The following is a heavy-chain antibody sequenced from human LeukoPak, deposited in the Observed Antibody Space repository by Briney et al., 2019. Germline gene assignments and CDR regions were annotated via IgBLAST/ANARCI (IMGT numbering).Heavy chain of an antibody. J-gene: IGHJ4*02. Sequence: SETLSLTCTVSGGSITIYYWSRIRQPAGKGLEWIGRIYTSGSTNYNPSLKSRVTMSVDTSKNQFSLKLSSVTAADTAVYYCARDSSKYYFDYWGQGTLVTVSS. CDR1: GGSITIYY. V-gene: IGHV4-4*07. CDR2: IYTSGST. D-gene: IGHD2-2*01. CDR3: ARDSSKYYFDY.